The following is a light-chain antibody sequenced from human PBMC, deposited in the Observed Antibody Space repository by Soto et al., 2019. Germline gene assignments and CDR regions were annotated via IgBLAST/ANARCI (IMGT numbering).Light chain of an antibody. CDR3: QSYDSSLSGWV. Sequence: QAVVTQPPSVSGAPGQRVTISCTGRSSNIGAGYDVHWYQQLPGTAPKLLIHGNSNRPSGVPDRFSGSKSGTSASLAITGLQAEDEAYYYCQSYDSSLSGWVFGGGTKLTVL. J-gene: IGLJ3*02. V-gene: IGLV1-40*01. CDR1: SSNIGAGYD. CDR2: GNS.